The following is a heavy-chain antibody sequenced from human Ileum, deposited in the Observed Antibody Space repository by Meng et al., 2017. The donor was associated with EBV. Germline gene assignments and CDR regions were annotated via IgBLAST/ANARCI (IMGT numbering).Heavy chain of an antibody. CDR1: AASLSTNSAT. V-gene: IGHV6-1*01. CDR3: ARGARLAPFVY. J-gene: IGHJ4*02. D-gene: IGHD6-19*01. Sequence: QAHLPPSGPGLAQPSHTLSLPCTTSAASLSTNSATWNWIMHAPSRGLEWLVRTYYSSKWYNEYAVSVKSRITINADTSKNQFSLQLNSVTPEDTAVYYCARGARLAPFVYWCQGTLVTVSS. CDR2: TYYSSKWYN.